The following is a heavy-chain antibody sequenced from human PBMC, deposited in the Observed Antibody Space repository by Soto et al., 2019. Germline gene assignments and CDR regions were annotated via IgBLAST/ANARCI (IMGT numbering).Heavy chain of an antibody. CDR2: IYYSGST. CDR3: ATTRSLVLNYYYYYMDV. Sequence: LETLSLTCTVSGGSISSSSYYWGWIRQPPGKGLEWIGSIYYSGSTYYNPSLKSRVTISVDTSKNQFSLKLSSVTAADTAVYYCATTRSLVLNYYYYYMDVWGKGTTVTVSS. D-gene: IGHD4-17*01. J-gene: IGHJ6*03. CDR1: GGSISSSSYY. V-gene: IGHV4-39*01.